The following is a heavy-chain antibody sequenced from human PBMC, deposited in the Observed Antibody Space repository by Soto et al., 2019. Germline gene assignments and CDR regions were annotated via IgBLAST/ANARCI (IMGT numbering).Heavy chain of an antibody. J-gene: IGHJ4*02. V-gene: IGHV4-59*08. CDR2: IFYFGST. CDR3: ARHSPDFDWLSQFDY. CDR1: GGLLSSYY. D-gene: IGHD3-9*01. Sequence: SENLPLTCTVSGGLLSSYYWRWIRHTLWKELEWIGYIFYFGSTNYNPSLKSRVTLSIDTSKNQLSLKLSSVTAADTAVYYCARHSPDFDWLSQFDYWGQGTLVTVS.